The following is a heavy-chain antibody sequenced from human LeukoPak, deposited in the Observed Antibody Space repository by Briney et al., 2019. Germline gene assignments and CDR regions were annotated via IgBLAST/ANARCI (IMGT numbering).Heavy chain of an antibody. CDR3: AKRKEQLVRGFGWFDP. D-gene: IGHD6-6*01. CDR1: GFTFSSYA. Sequence: PGGSLRLSCAASGFTFSSYAMSWARQAPGKGLEWVSAISGSGGSTYYADSVKGRFTISRDNSKNTLYLQMNSLRAEDTAVYYCAKRKEQLVRGFGWFDPWGQGTLITVSS. V-gene: IGHV3-23*01. J-gene: IGHJ5*02. CDR2: ISGSGGST.